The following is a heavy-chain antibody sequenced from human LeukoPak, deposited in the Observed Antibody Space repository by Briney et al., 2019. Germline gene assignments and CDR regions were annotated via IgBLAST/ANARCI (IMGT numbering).Heavy chain of an antibody. D-gene: IGHD6-13*01. V-gene: IGHV3-11*01. Sequence: GGSLRLSCAVSGFSFSDYYMSWIRQAPGEGLEWVSYISSGGSTISHADSVKGRFTISRDNAENSLDRQMNSLRSEDAAVYYCARGAAAGRCFDYWGQGTLVTVSS. J-gene: IGHJ4*02. CDR2: ISSGGSTI. CDR1: GFSFSDYY. CDR3: ARGAAAGRCFDY.